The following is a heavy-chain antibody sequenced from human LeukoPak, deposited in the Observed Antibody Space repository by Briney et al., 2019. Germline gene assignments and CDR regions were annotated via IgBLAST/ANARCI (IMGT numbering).Heavy chain of an antibody. Sequence: GGSLRLSCAASGFTFDDYAMHWVRHAPGKGLEWVSGISWNSGSIGYADSVKGRFTISRDNAKNSLYLQMNSLRAEDTALYYCAKEGYCRSTSCFYFDYWGQGTLVTVSS. CDR3: AKEGYCRSTSCFYFDY. V-gene: IGHV3-9*01. CDR2: ISWNSGSI. CDR1: GFTFDDYA. J-gene: IGHJ4*02. D-gene: IGHD2-2*01.